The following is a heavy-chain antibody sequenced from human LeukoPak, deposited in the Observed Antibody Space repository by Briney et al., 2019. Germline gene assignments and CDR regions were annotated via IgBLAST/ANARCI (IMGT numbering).Heavy chain of an antibody. J-gene: IGHJ4*02. CDR1: GFTFSSYS. Sequence: QPGGSLRLSCAASGFTFSSYSMNWVRQAPGKGLVGVSYISSSSSTIYYADSEKGRFTISRDNAKNSLYLQMNSLRAEDTAVYYCARDSMVRGVIPFDYWGQGTLVTVSS. D-gene: IGHD3-10*01. CDR2: ISSSSSTI. V-gene: IGHV3-48*01. CDR3: ARDSMVRGVIPFDY.